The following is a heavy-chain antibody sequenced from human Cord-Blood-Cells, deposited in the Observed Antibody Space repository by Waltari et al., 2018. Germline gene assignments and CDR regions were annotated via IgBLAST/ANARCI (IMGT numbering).Heavy chain of an antibody. CDR1: GFTFDDYA. V-gene: IGHV3-9*01. D-gene: IGHD6-6*01. CDR3: AKDKNSSSSLDY. CDR2: ISWNSGSI. J-gene: IGHJ4*02. Sequence: EVQLVESGGGLVQPGRSLRLSCAASGFTFDDYAMHWFRQAPGKGLERVSGISWNSGSIGYADSVKGRFTISRDNAKNSLYLQMNSLRAEDTALYYCAKDKNSSSSLDYWGQGTLVTVSS.